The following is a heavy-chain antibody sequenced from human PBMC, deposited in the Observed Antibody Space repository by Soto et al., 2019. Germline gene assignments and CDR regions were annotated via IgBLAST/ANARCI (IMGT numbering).Heavy chain of an antibody. D-gene: IGHD3-22*01. Sequence: SVKVSCKASGGTFSSYAISWVRQAPGQGLEWMGGIIPIFGTANYAQKFQGRVTITADESTSTAYMELSSLRSEDTAVYYCARDSYYDSSGYSRMNYYYYGMDVWGQGTTVTVSS. CDR3: ARDSYYDSSGYSRMNYYYYGMDV. J-gene: IGHJ6*02. CDR1: GGTFSSYA. CDR2: IIPIFGTA. V-gene: IGHV1-69*13.